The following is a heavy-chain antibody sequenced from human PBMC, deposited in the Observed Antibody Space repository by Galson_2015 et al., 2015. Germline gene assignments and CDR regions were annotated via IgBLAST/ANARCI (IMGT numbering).Heavy chain of an antibody. CDR3: ARDQWFRELLPYYYYYMDV. J-gene: IGHJ6*03. V-gene: IGHV3-48*02. CDR1: GFTFSSYS. D-gene: IGHD3-10*01. CDR2: ISSSSSTI. Sequence: SLRLSCAASGFTFSSYSMNWVRQAPGKGLEWVSYISSSSSTIYYADSVKGRFTISRDNAKNSLYLQMNSLRDEDTAVYYCARDQWFRELLPYYYYYMDVWGKGTTVTVSS.